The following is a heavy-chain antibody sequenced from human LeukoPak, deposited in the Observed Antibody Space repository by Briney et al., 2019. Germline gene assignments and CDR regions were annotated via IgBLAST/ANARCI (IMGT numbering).Heavy chain of an antibody. CDR3: ARGDVDIVLMVYHYGMDV. D-gene: IGHD2-8*01. V-gene: IGHV3-21*01. CDR1: GFTFSSYS. Sequence: PGGSLRLSCAAPGFTFSSYSMNWVRQAPGKGLEWVSSISSSSSYIYYADSVKGRFTISRDNAKNSLYLQMNSLRAEDTAVYYCARGDVDIVLMVYHYGMDVWGQGTTVTVSS. CDR2: ISSSSSYI. J-gene: IGHJ6*02.